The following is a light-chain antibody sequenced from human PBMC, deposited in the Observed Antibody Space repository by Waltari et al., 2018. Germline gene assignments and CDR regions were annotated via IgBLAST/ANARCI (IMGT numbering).Light chain of an antibody. CDR3: QQYDEWPRT. Sequence: EVVLTQSPATLSVSPGERATLSCRASQSVNYYLAWYQQKDGQATRLLIYGASTRATGIPARFSGSGSGTEFTLSISSLQSEDFAIYYCQQYDEWPRTFGHGTRVEI. V-gene: IGKV3-15*01. J-gene: IGKJ1*01. CDR1: QSVNYY. CDR2: GAS.